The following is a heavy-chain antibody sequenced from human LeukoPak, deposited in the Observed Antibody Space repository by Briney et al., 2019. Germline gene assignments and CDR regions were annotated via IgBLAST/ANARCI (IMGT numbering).Heavy chain of an antibody. J-gene: IGHJ5*02. CDR3: ARGWRSITILRNWFDP. D-gene: IGHD3-3*01. CDR2: INHSGSA. V-gene: IGHV4-34*01. CDR1: GGSFSGYY. Sequence: KSSETLSLTCAVYGGSFSGYYWSWIRQPPGKGLEWIGEINHSGSANYNPSLKSRVTISVDTSKNQFSLKLSSVTAADTAVYYCARGWRSITILRNWFDPWGQGTLVTVSS.